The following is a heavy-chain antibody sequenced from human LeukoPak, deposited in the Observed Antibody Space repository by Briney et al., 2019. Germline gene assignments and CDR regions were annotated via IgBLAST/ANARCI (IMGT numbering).Heavy chain of an antibody. CDR1: GFTFSYYT. D-gene: IGHD1-1*01. CDR2: ISSTGSSI. V-gene: IGHV3-21*01. J-gene: IGHJ5*02. CDR3: ARDDVAWNDVHWFDP. Sequence: PGGSLRLSCAASGFTFSYYTMSWVRQAPGKGLEWVSSISSTGSSICYADSVKGRFTISRDNAKNSLYLQMSSLRVEDTAVYYCARDDVAWNDVHWFDPWGQGTLVTVSS.